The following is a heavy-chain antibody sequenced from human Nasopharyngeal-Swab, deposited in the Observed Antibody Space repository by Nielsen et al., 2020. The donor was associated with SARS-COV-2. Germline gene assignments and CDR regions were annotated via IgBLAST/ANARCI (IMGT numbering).Heavy chain of an antibody. D-gene: IGHD6-19*01. CDR1: GFTFNTYA. Sequence: GESLKISCAASGFTFNTYAISWVRQAPGKGLEWVSVISGSDYSTKYADSVKGRFIISRDNSKNTLYLQMNSLRAEDTAVYYCARDLYRQQWPLYNYYGMDVWGQGTTVTVSS. V-gene: IGHV3-23*01. J-gene: IGHJ6*02. CDR2: ISGSDYST. CDR3: ARDLYRQQWPLYNYYGMDV.